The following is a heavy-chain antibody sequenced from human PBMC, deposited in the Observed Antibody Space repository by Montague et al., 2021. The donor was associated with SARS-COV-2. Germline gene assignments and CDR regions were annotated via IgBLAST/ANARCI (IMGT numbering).Heavy chain of an antibody. D-gene: IGHD2/OR15-2a*01. J-gene: IGHJ4*02. Sequence: PALVKPTQTLTLTCTFSGFSLSTNGVGVGWIRQPPGKALEWLALIHWNDDKHYRPSVKSRLTIIKDTSKNQVVLQMTNMDPVDTATYYCVHTLWDSKGDYWGQGTLVTVSS. CDR2: IHWNDDK. CDR1: GFSLSTNGVG. CDR3: VHTLWDSKGDY. V-gene: IGHV2-5*01.